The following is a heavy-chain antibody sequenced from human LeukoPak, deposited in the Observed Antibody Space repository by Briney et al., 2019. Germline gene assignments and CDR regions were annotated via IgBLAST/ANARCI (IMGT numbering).Heavy chain of an antibody. D-gene: IGHD6-13*01. CDR2: INPSGGST. Sequence: ASVKVSCKASGYTFTTYYMHWVRQAPGQGLEWMGIINPSGGSTSYAQKFQDRVTMTRDTSTSTVYIELSSLRSEDTAVYYCARDFGIAAAETYFDYWGQGTLVTVSS. CDR3: ARDFGIAAAETYFDY. V-gene: IGHV1-46*01. J-gene: IGHJ4*02. CDR1: GYTFTTYY.